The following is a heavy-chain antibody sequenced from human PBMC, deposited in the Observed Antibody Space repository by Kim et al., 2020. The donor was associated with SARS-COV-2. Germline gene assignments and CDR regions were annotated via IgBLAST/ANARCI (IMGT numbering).Heavy chain of an antibody. Sequence: AAPVKGRFTISRDDSKDPLFLQMTRLETDDTAVYYCTTVFGTYIRGFFDYWGQGTLVTVSS. D-gene: IGHD1-26*01. CDR3: TTVFGTYIRGFFDY. J-gene: IGHJ4*02. V-gene: IGHV3-15*01.